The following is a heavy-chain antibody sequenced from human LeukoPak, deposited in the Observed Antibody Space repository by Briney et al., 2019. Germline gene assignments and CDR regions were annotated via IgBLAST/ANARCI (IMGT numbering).Heavy chain of an antibody. J-gene: IGHJ4*02. CDR3: TKGGSYGPLDY. V-gene: IGHV3-23*01. D-gene: IGHD3-16*01. CDR1: GFTFSNSA. Sequence: GGSLRLSCAVSGFTFSNSAMTWVRRAPGKWLEWVAAISDSGGDTMYTDSVKDRFTISRENSKNTLYLQMNSLRADDTAVYYCTKGGSYGPLDYWGQGTLVTVSS. CDR2: ISDSGGDT.